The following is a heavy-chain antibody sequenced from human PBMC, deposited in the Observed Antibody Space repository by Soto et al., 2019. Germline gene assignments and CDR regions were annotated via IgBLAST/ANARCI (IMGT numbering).Heavy chain of an antibody. Sequence: PGGSLRLSCAGSGVTFGNSWMHWVRQPPGQGLVWVSRIKFDASITTYADSVKGRFTISRDNADNTLYLQMNSLRVEDTAVYFCVYCLTYGCPGPWGQGTLVTVSS. CDR2: IKFDASIT. J-gene: IGHJ5*02. CDR3: VYCLTYGCPGP. CDR1: GVTFGNSW. D-gene: IGHD2-15*01. V-gene: IGHV3-74*01.